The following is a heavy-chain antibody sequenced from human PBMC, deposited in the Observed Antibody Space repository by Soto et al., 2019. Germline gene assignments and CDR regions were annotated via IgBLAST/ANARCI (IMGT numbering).Heavy chain of an antibody. V-gene: IGHV3-30-3*01. J-gene: IGHJ6*02. D-gene: IGHD4-17*01. CDR2: ISYDGSNK. CDR1: GFTFSSYA. Sequence: QVQLVESGGGVVQPGRSLRLSCAASGFTFSSYAMHWVRQAPGKGLGGVAVISYDGSNKYYADSVKGRFTISRDNSKNTLYLQMNSLRAEDTAVYYCARDPDYGGNQDYYGMDVWGQGTTVTVSS. CDR3: ARDPDYGGNQDYYGMDV.